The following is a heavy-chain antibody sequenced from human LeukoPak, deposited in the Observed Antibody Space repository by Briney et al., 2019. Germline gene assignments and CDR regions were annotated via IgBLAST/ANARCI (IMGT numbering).Heavy chain of an antibody. Sequence: ASVKVSCKASGYTFTSYGISWVRQAPGQGLERMGWISAYNGNTNYAQKLQGRVTMTTDTSTSTAYMELRSLRSDDTAVYYCAREGTRITGTTRLWFDPWGQGTLVTVSS. J-gene: IGHJ5*02. CDR3: AREGTRITGTTRLWFDP. V-gene: IGHV1-18*01. CDR1: GYTFTSYG. D-gene: IGHD1-20*01. CDR2: ISAYNGNT.